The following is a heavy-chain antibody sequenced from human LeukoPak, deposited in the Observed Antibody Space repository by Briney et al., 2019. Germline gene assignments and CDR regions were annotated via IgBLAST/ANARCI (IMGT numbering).Heavy chain of an antibody. V-gene: IGHV3-11*04. Sequence: LSLTCTVSGYSISSGYYMSWIRQAPGKGLEWVSYISSSGNSTYYSDSVRGRFTISRDNAKNSLHLQMNSLRAEDTAVYYCARDGGSSWYFDYWGQGTLATVSS. J-gene: IGHJ4*02. CDR3: ARDGGSSWYFDY. CDR2: ISSSGNST. CDR1: GYSISSGYY. D-gene: IGHD6-13*01.